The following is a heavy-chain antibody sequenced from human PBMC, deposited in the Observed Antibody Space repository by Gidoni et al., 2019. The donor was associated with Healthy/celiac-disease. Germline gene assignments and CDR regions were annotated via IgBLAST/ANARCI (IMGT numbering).Heavy chain of an antibody. D-gene: IGHD6-13*01. Sequence: QVQLQQWGAGLLKPSEPLSLTCAVSGGSFSGYYWSWIRQPPGKGLEWIGEMNHSGSTNYNPSLKSRVTISVDTSKNQFSLKLSSVTAADTAVYYCARAIAAAGGGYFDYWGQGTLVTVSS. V-gene: IGHV4-34*01. J-gene: IGHJ4*02. CDR3: ARAIAAAGGGYFDY. CDR1: GGSFSGYY. CDR2: MNHSGST.